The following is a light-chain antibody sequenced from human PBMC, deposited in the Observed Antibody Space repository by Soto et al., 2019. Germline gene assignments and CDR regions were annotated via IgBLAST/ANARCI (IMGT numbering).Light chain of an antibody. CDR2: GAF. J-gene: IGKJ2*02. CDR3: QQYHSSPPTCT. CDR1: QSVISSY. V-gene: IGKV3-20*01. Sequence: EIVLTQSPGTLSLSPGERASLSCRASQSVISSYLAWYQQKPGQAPRLLIYGAFNRATGIPDRFSGSGSGTDFTRTISRLEPEDFAMYFCQQYHSSPPTCTFGQGTKLEI.